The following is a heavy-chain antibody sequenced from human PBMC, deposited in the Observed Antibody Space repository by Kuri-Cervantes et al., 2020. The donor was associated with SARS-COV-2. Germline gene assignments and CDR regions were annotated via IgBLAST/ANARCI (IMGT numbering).Heavy chain of an antibody. J-gene: IGHJ4*02. CDR2: IKQDGSEK. CDR1: GFTFSSYW. V-gene: IGHV3-7*03. CDR3: ARDLGFQVPDVEDY. Sequence: GESLKISCAASGFTFSSYWMSWVRQAPGKGLEWVANIKQDGSEKYYVDSVKGRFTISRDNAKNSLYLQMNSLRAEDTALYYCARDLGFQVPDVEDYWGQGTLVTVSS. D-gene: IGHD3-16*01.